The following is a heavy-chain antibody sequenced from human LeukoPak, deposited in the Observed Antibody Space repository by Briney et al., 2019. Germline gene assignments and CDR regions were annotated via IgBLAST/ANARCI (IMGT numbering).Heavy chain of an antibody. CDR3: ARGDRYTSSWPFDY. V-gene: IGHV4-34*01. CDR2: INHSGST. Sequence: SSETLSLTCAVYGGSFSGYYWSWIRQPPGKGLEWIGEINHSGSTNYNPSLKSRVTISVDTSKNQFSLKLSSVTAADTAVYYCARGDRYTSSWPFDYWGQGTLVTVSS. D-gene: IGHD6-13*01. J-gene: IGHJ4*02. CDR1: GGSFSGYY.